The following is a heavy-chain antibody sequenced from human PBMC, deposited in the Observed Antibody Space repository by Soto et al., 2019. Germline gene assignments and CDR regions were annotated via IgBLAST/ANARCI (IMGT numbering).Heavy chain of an antibody. J-gene: IGHJ4*02. CDR2: ISGYGGST. CDR1: GFTFSDYT. Sequence: PXESLRLSCSASGFTFSDYTSHGVRQAPGKGLEYVSAISGYGGSTYYADSVKGRFIISRDNSKNTLYLQMSSLRVEDTAVYYCVKERNLTQSRSYYFDYWGQGTLVTVSS. CDR3: VKERNLTQSRSYYFDY. V-gene: IGHV3-64D*06. D-gene: IGHD1-1*01.